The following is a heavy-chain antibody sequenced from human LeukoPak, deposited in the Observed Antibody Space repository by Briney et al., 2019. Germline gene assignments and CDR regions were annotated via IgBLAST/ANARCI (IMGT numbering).Heavy chain of an antibody. Sequence: GSLRLSCAASGFIFSSYWMSWVRQAPGKGLEWVANVKQDGSEKYYVDSVKGRFTISRDNAKNSLYLQMNSLRVEDTAVYYCARDIDYEDYWGQGTLVTVSS. CDR2: VKQDGSEK. V-gene: IGHV3-7*01. D-gene: IGHD4-17*01. CDR1: GFIFSSYW. CDR3: ARDIDYEDY. J-gene: IGHJ4*02.